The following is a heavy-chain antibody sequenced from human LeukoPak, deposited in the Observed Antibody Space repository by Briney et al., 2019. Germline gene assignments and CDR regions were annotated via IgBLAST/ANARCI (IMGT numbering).Heavy chain of an antibody. CDR3: ARIKYSSRVLDAFDI. Sequence: TLSLTCTVSGGSISSGSYDWYWIRQPAGKGLEWIGHIYTSGSSNYSPSLKSRVTISVDTSKNQFSLKLSSVTAADTAVYYCARIKYSSRVLDAFDIWGQGTMVTVSS. D-gene: IGHD6-19*01. J-gene: IGHJ3*02. CDR2: IYTSGSS. V-gene: IGHV4-61*09. CDR1: GGSISSGSYD.